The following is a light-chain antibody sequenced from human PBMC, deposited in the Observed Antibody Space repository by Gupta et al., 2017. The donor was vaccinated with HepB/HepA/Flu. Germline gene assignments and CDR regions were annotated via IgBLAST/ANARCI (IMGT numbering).Light chain of an antibody. CDR2: GKN. J-gene: IGLJ2*01. CDR1: SLRSYY. Sequence: SSELTQDPAVSVALGQTVRITCQGDSLRSYYASWYQQKPGQAHVLVIYGKNNRPSGRPDRFSGSSSGNTASLTITGAQAEDEADYYCNSRDSSGNHLVFGGGTKLTVL. V-gene: IGLV3-19*01. CDR3: NSRDSSGNHLV.